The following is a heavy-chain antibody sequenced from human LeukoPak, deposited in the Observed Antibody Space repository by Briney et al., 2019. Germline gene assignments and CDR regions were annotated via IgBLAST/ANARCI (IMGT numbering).Heavy chain of an antibody. CDR2: IYSGGST. CDR1: EFSVGSNY. J-gene: IGHJ4*02. V-gene: IGHV3-66*01. CDR3: ARTRRGSSWSAFDS. Sequence: GGSLRLSCAASEFSVGSNYMTWVRQAPGKGLEWVSLIYSGGSTYYADSVKGRFTISRDNSKNTLYLQMNSLRAEDTAVYYCARTRRGSSWSAFDSWGQGTLVTVSS. D-gene: IGHD6-13*01.